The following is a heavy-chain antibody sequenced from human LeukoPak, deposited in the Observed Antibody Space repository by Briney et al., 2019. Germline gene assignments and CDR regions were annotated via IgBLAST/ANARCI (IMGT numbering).Heavy chain of an antibody. CDR2: IYYSGST. V-gene: IGHV4-59*01. J-gene: IGHJ4*02. D-gene: IGHD3-10*01. Sequence: PSETLSLTCTVSGGSISSYYWSWIRQPPGKGLEWIGYIYYSGSTNYNPSLKSRVTISVDTSKNQFSLKLSFVTAADTAVYYCAREITMVRGVRAFDYWGQGTLVTVSS. CDR1: GGSISSYY. CDR3: AREITMVRGVRAFDY.